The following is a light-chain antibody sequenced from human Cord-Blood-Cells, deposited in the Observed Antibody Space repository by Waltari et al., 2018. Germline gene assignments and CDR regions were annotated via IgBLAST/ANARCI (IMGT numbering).Light chain of an antibody. J-gene: IGLJ2*01. Sequence: SYELTQPPSVSVSPGQTASITCSGYKLGDKYACWYPQKPGQSPVLVIYQDSKRPSGIPERFSGSNSGNTATLTISGTQAMDEADYYCQAWDSSNVVFGGGTKLTVL. CDR3: QAWDSSNVV. CDR2: QDS. V-gene: IGLV3-1*01. CDR1: KLGDKY.